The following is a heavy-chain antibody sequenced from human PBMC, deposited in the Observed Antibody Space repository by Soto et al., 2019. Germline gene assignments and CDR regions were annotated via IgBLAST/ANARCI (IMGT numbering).Heavy chain of an antibody. CDR2: ISSNSAYI. D-gene: IGHD6-13*01. Sequence: GGSLRLSCAASGFTFRSFTMNWVRQAPGKGLEWVSTISSNSAYIYYTDALRGRFTISRDNAKNSLHLQMSSLRAEDTAVYYCTRDASRGSSARGWFDPWGQGTLVTVSS. CDR1: GFTFRSFT. V-gene: IGHV3-21*01. CDR3: TRDASRGSSARGWFDP. J-gene: IGHJ5*02.